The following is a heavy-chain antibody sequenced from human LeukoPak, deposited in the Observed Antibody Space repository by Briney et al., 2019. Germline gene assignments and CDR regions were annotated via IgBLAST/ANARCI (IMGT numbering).Heavy chain of an antibody. CDR2: ISWNSGGI. V-gene: IGHV3-9*01. Sequence: GRSLRLSCVASGFTFGEYAMHWIRQAPGKGLEWISGISWNSGGIAYADSVKGRFTISRDNAKNFLYLQMNSLGSGGTVLYHWVKDMWADVPRPLHCSGGICKVNAFGVWGYGKVVRVFS. D-gene: IGHD2-15*01. CDR3: VKDMWADVPRPLHCSGGICKVNAFGV. J-gene: IGHJ3*01. CDR1: GFTFGEYA.